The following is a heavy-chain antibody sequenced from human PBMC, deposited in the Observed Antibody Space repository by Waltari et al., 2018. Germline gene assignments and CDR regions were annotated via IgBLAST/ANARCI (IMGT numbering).Heavy chain of an antibody. D-gene: IGHD2-2*01. CDR3: ARGRMIPKAAIHYYGMDV. J-gene: IGHJ6*02. Sequence: QVQLQQWGAGLLKPSETLSLTCAVYGGSFSGYYWSWIRQPPGKGLEWIGEINHSGSINYNQSLKSRVTISGDTSKNQFSLKLSSVTAADTAVYYCARGRMIPKAAIHYYGMDVWGQGTTVTVSS. CDR1: GGSFSGYY. V-gene: IGHV4-34*01. CDR2: INHSGSI.